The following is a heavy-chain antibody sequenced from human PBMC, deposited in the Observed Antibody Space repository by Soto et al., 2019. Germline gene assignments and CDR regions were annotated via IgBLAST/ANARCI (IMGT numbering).Heavy chain of an antibody. CDR2: ISYDGSNK. V-gene: IGHV3-30*18. Sequence: QVQLVESGGGVVQPGRSLRLSCAASGFTFSSYGMHWVRQAPGKGLEWVAVISYDGSNKYYADSVKGRFTISRDNSKNTLYLQMNSLRAEDTAVYYCAKWDYGDSYFDYWGQGTLVTVSS. CDR1: GFTFSSYG. J-gene: IGHJ4*02. D-gene: IGHD4-17*01. CDR3: AKWDYGDSYFDY.